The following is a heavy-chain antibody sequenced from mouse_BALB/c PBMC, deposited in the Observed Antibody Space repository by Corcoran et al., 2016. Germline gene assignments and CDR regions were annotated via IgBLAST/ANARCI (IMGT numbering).Heavy chain of an antibody. J-gene: IGHJ4*01. V-gene: IGHV1-54*01. CDR3: ARREDYYAMDY. CDR2: INPGSGGT. CDR1: GYAFTNYL. Sequence: QVQLQQSGAELVRPGTSVKVSCKASGYAFTNYLIEWVKQRPGQGLEWIGVINPGSGGTNYNEKFKGKATLTADKSSSTAYIQLSSLTSDDSAVYFCARREDYYAMDYWGQGTSVTVSS.